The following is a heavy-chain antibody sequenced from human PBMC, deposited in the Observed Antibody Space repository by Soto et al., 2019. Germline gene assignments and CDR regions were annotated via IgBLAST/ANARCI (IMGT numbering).Heavy chain of an antibody. Sequence: EVQLLESGGGLVQPGGSLRLSCAASGFTFSSYAMSWVRQAPGKGLGWVSAIRGSGGSTYYADSVKGRFTISSDNSKNTLYLQMNSLRAEDTAVYYCAHLRPLDGDYWGQGTLVTVSS. CDR1: GFTFSSYA. J-gene: IGHJ4*02. D-gene: IGHD4-17*01. V-gene: IGHV3-23*01. CDR3: AHLRPLDGDY. CDR2: IRGSGGST.